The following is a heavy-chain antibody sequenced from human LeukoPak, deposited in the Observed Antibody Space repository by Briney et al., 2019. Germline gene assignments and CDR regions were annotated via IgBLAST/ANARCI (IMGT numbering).Heavy chain of an antibody. CDR2: IKQDGSEK. CDR1: GFTFSSFW. CDR3: ARGSSPWDDAFDI. J-gene: IGHJ3*02. V-gene: IGHV3-7*01. D-gene: IGHD6-13*01. Sequence: PGGSLRLSCAASGFTFSSFWMSWVRQAPGKGLEWVANIKQDGSEKYYVDSVKGRFTISRDNAKNSLYLQMNSLRAEDTAVYYCARGSSPWDDAFDIWGQGTMVTVSS.